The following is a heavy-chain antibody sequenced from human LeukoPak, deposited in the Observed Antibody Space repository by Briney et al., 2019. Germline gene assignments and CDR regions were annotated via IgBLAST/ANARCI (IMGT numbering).Heavy chain of an antibody. J-gene: IGHJ6*02. CDR2: IIPILGIA. Sequence: APVKVSCKATGGTFSSYAISWVRQAPGQGLEWMGRIIPILGIANYAQKFQGRVTITADKSTSTAYMELSSLRSEDTAAYYCAGDVKYSSSYYYYGMDVWGQGTTVTVSS. V-gene: IGHV1-69*04. CDR1: GGTFSSYA. D-gene: IGHD6-6*01. CDR3: AGDVKYSSSYYYYGMDV.